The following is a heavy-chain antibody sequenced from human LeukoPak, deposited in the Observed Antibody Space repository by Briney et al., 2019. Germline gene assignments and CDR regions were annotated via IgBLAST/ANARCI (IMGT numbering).Heavy chain of an antibody. V-gene: IGHV4-4*07. J-gene: IGHJ5*02. CDR1: GGSLSPYY. D-gene: IGHD6-25*01. CDR2: IYTSGST. Sequence: SETLSLTCTVSGGSLSPYYWNWIRQPAGKELEWIGRIYTSGSTKYNPSLKTRVTMTIDTSNNQFSLKLSSVTAADTAVYYCARGIAAAGNHWFDPWGQGTLVTVSS. CDR3: ARGIAAAGNHWFDP.